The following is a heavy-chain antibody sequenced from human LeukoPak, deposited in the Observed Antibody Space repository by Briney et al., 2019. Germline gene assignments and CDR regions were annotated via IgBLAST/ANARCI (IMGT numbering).Heavy chain of an antibody. CDR3: ARSEKAYCGGVCDNYHMDV. Sequence: GASVKVSCKASGYTFTGYGISWVRQAPGQGLEWTGWISAYNGNTNYAQKFQGRVTMTTDTSTSTAYMELSSLRSDDTAVYYCARSEKAYCGGVCDNYHMDVWGKGTTVTVSS. V-gene: IGHV1-18*01. CDR2: ISAYNGNT. J-gene: IGHJ6*03. CDR1: GYTFTGYG. D-gene: IGHD2-21*02.